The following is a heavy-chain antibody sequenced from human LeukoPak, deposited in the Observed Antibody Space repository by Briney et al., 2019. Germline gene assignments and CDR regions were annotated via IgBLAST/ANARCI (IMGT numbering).Heavy chain of an antibody. CDR1: GFTFSSYG. CDR2: IWYGGSNK. CDR3: AKDYYSSEGYFDY. D-gene: IGHD6-25*01. V-gene: IGHV3-30*02. Sequence: GGSLSLSCAASGFTFSSYGMHWVRQAPGKGLEWVAVIWYGGSNKYYADSVKGRFTISRDNSKNTLYLQMNSLRAEDTAVYYCAKDYYSSEGYFDYWGQGTLVTVSS. J-gene: IGHJ4*02.